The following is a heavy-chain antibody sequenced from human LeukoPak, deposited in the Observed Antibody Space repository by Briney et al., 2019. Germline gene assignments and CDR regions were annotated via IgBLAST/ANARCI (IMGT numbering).Heavy chain of an antibody. Sequence: GGSLRLSCSASGFTFNTSWMAWVRQSPGKGLECVANIKTDGSVKYYLGSVEGRFSISRDNAKNTLYLQMNSLRVDDTAIYFCARDLNWPGPWGQGTLVTVSS. CDR1: GFTFNTSW. J-gene: IGHJ5*02. CDR2: IKTDGSVK. CDR3: ARDLNWPGP. V-gene: IGHV3-7*03.